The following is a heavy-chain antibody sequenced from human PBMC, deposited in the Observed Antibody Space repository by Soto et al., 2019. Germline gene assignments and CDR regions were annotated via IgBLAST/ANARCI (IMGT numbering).Heavy chain of an antibody. CDR1: GYTFTRYG. V-gene: IGHV1-18*01. D-gene: IGHD3-16*01. CDR3: AMVDVYVTPSPQDV. J-gene: IGHJ6*02. Sequence: QVQLVQSGAEVKNPGASVKVSCKASGYTFTRYGIGWARQAPGQGLEWMGWINTYNGNTNYAQNVQGRVTLTTDTSTRTAHMESRSLTSNDTAIEYCAMVDVYVTPSPQDVWGQGTTVIVSS. CDR2: INTYNGNT.